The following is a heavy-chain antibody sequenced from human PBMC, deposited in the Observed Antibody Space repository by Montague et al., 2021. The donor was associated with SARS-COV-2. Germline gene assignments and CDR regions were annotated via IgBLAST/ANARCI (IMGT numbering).Heavy chain of an antibody. J-gene: IGHJ4*02. CDR3: ARTNPSSDY. D-gene: IGHD2-8*01. CDR1: GDSVSRNSAA. V-gene: IGHV6-1*01. Sequence: CAISGDSVSRNSAAWNWIRQSPSRGLEWLGRTYYRSKWNNNYAVSVKSRITINPDTYKNQISLQLNTVTHEDTAVYYCARTNPSSDYWGQGTLVTVSS. CDR2: TYYRSKWNN.